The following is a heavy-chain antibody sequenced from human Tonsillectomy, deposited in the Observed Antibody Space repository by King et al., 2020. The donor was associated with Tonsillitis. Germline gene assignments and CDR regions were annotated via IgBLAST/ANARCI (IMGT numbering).Heavy chain of an antibody. J-gene: IGHJ4*02. Sequence: VQLVESGGDLVQPGGSLSLSCAASGFTFSRYAMSWVRQAPGKGLEWVSSISNSGGNTYYADFAKGHFTISRDNSKNTLYLQMNSLRAEDTAIYFCAKDPSIAAAGKPFYFDAWGQGTLVSVSS. CDR2: ISNSGGNT. V-gene: IGHV3-23*04. CDR1: GFTFSRYA. D-gene: IGHD6-13*01. CDR3: AKDPSIAAAGKPFYFDA.